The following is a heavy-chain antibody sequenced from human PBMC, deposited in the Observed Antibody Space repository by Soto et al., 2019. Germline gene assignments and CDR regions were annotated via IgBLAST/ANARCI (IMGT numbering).Heavy chain of an antibody. CDR3: ASGEVVVVTAIQGYYYYYGMDA. D-gene: IGHD2-21*02. J-gene: IGHJ6*02. CDR2: ISAYNGNT. Sequence: AAVKVCCKASGYTFTSYGISWVRQAPGQGLEWMGWISAYNGNTNYAQKPQGRVTMTTDTSTSTAYMELRSLRSDDTAVYYCASGEVVVVTAIQGYYYYYGMDAWGQALTVNVS. CDR1: GYTFTSYG. V-gene: IGHV1-18*04.